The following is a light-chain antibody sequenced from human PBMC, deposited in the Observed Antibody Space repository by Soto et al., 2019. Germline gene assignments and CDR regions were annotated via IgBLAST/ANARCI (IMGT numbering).Light chain of an antibody. Sequence: DIQMTQSPSSLSASVGDRVTITCRASQSISSYLHWYQQKPGKAPKLLIYAASSLQSGVPSRFSGSGSVTDFTLTISSLQPEDFATYYCQQSYSTPRTFGGGTKVEIK. CDR2: AAS. CDR3: QQSYSTPRT. V-gene: IGKV1-39*01. CDR1: QSISSY. J-gene: IGKJ4*01.